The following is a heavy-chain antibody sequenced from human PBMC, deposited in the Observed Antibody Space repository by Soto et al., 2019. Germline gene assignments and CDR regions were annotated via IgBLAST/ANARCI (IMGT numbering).Heavy chain of an antibody. CDR1: GLTFSTYS. D-gene: IGHD1-1*01. CDR3: ATYNWNDVKAFDF. V-gene: IGHV3-48*01. CDR2: ISSSSSTI. Sequence: EVQLVESGGGLVQPGGSLRLSCAASGLTFSTYSMNWVRQAPGKGPEWVSYISSSSSTIYYADSVKGRFTISRDNAKNSLYLQMNSLRAEDTAFYFCATYNWNDVKAFDFWGQGTMVTVSS. J-gene: IGHJ3*01.